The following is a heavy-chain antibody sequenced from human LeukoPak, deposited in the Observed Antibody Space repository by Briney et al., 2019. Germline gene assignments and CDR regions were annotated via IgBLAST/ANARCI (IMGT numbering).Heavy chain of an antibody. J-gene: IGHJ3*02. D-gene: IGHD3-22*01. Sequence: GGSLRLSCAASGFTFSSYAMSWVRQAPGKGLEWVSAISGSGGSTNYADSVKGRFTISRDNSKNTLYLQMNSLRAEDTAVYYCAKHIDITMIVVVIPDDAFDIWGQGTMVTVSS. V-gene: IGHV3-23*01. CDR3: AKHIDITMIVVVIPDDAFDI. CDR1: GFTFSSYA. CDR2: ISGSGGST.